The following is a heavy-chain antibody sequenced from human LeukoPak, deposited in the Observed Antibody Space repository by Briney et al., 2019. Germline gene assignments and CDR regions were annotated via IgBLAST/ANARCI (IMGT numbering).Heavy chain of an antibody. CDR1: GGSFSGYY. V-gene: IGHV4-34*01. Sequence: SETLSLTCAVYGGSFSGYYWSWIRQPPGKGLEWIGEINHSGSTNYNPSLKSRVTISVDTSENQFSLKLSSVTAADTAVYYCARDSYSSGFDPWGQGTLVTVSS. CDR3: ARDSYSSGFDP. CDR2: INHSGST. J-gene: IGHJ5*02. D-gene: IGHD6-25*01.